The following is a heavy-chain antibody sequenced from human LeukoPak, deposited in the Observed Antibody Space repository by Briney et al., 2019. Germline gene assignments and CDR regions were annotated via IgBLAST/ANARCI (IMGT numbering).Heavy chain of an antibody. V-gene: IGHV5-51*01. D-gene: IGHD1-14*01. Sequence: GESLRISCRISEYIFSGYWVVWVRQMPGKGLEWMGVIYFDDSETKYSPSFYGLVTISADKSIDTAYLQWSSLKASDTATYYCATSASEPYYFYYGLHVWGLGTTVSV. CDR1: EYIFSGYW. CDR2: IYFDDSET. J-gene: IGHJ6*02. CDR3: ATSASEPYYFYYGLHV.